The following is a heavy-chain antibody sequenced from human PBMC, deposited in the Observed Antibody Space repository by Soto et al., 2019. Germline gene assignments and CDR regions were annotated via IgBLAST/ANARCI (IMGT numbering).Heavy chain of an antibody. CDR1: GYTFTSYY. J-gene: IGHJ4*02. V-gene: IGHV1-46*01. CDR2: INPSGGST. D-gene: IGHD3-22*01. CDR3: ARDRFPSYYYDSSGYLFDY. Sequence: QVQLVQSGAEVKKPGASVKVSCKASGYTFTSYYMHWVRQAPGQGLEWMGIINPSGGSTSYAQKFQGRVTMTRDTSTSTVYMELSSLRSEDTAVYYCARDRFPSYYYDSSGYLFDYWGQGTLVTVSS.